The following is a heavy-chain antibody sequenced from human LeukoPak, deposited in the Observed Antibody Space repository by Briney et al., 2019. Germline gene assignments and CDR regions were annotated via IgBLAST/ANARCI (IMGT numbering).Heavy chain of an antibody. J-gene: IGHJ6*03. CDR3: ARVSTVPRGLAYYYYMDV. CDR1: GGSISSYY. V-gene: IGHV4-4*07. Sequence: SETLSLTCTVSGGSISSYYWSWLRQPAGKGLEWIGRIYTSGSTNYNPSLKSRVTMSVDTSKNQFSLKLSSVTAADTAVYYCARVSTVPRGLAYYYYMDVWGKGTTVTISS. CDR2: IYTSGST. D-gene: IGHD4-17*01.